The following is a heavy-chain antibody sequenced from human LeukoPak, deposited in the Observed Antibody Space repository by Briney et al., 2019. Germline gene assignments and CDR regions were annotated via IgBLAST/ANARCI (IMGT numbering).Heavy chain of an antibody. J-gene: IGHJ6*03. CDR3: ARLPGYYYYYMDV. D-gene: IGHD1-1*01. CDR1: GYSFTDYW. Sequence: GEALKISCKGSGYSFTDYWIGWGRQMPGKGLEGMGIIYPGDSDTRYSPSFQCQVTISADKSISTAYLQWSSLKASDTAMYYCARLPGYYYYYMDVWGKGTTVTIPS. CDR2: IYPGDSDT. V-gene: IGHV5-51*01.